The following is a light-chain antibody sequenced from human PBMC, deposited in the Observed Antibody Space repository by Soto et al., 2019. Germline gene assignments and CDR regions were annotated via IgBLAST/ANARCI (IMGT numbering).Light chain of an antibody. CDR1: SPNIGSQS. Sequence: QLVLTQPPSASGTPGQRVTISCSGTSPNIGSQSVNWYKQLPGTAPKFLIYNNNERPSGVPDRVSGSRSGTSASLAISGLQSDDESDYYCASWDAILNGVVFGGGTKVTVL. CDR3: ASWDAILNGVV. V-gene: IGLV1-44*01. J-gene: IGLJ2*01. CDR2: NNN.